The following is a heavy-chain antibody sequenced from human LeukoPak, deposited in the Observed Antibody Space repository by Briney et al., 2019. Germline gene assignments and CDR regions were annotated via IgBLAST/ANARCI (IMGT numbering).Heavy chain of an antibody. CDR1: GYTFTSYG. D-gene: IGHD6-13*01. V-gene: IGHV1-18*01. CDR3: ARAGAAAGTSPIDP. CDR2: ISAYNGNT. Sequence: ASVKVSCKASGYTFTSYGISWVRQAPGQGLEWMGWISAYNGNTNYEQKLQGRVTMTTDTSTSTAYMELRSLRSDDTAVYYCARAGAAAGTSPIDPWGQGTLVTVSS. J-gene: IGHJ5*02.